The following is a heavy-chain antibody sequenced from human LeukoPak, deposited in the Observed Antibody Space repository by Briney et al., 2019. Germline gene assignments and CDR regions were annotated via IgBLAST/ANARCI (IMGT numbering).Heavy chain of an antibody. D-gene: IGHD3-10*01. J-gene: IGHJ4*02. CDR3: ARAVSASGSSPFDY. CDR2: ISYDGSNK. CDR1: GFTFSSYA. Sequence: GGSLRLSCAASGFTFSSYAMDWVRQAPGKGLEWVAVISYDGSNKYYADSVKGRFTISRDNSKNTLYLQMNSLRAEDTAVYYCARAVSASGSSPFDYWGQGTLVTVSS. V-gene: IGHV3-30*04.